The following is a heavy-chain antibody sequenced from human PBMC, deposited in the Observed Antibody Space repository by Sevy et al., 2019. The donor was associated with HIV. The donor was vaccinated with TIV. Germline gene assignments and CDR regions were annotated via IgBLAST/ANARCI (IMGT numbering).Heavy chain of an antibody. J-gene: IGHJ4*02. CDR3: ARQWSSSADY. Sequence: GESLKISCKGSGYNITSYWIGWVRQMPGKGLEWMGIMNPRDSDTTYIPSFQGQVTISVDKSINTAYLQWSSLKASDTAMYYCARQWSSSADYWGQGTLVTVSS. D-gene: IGHD6-6*01. CDR1: GYNITSYW. V-gene: IGHV5-51*01. CDR2: MNPRDSDT.